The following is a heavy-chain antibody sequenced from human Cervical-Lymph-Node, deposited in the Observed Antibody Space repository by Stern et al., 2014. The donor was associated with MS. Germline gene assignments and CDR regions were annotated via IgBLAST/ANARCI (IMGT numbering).Heavy chain of an antibody. CDR1: GGTFNNYA. V-gene: IGHV1-69*06. J-gene: IGHJ4*02. CDR3: ATDPPPLNKAETNAY. CDR2: IITIFNTA. D-gene: IGHD1-1*01. Sequence: VQLVQSGAEVKKPGSSVKVSCKASGGTFNNYAFSWVLQAPGQGLEWMGGIITIFNTANYRQNFQGRITITADKSTTTVYMELSSLRPDDTAVYFCATDPPPLNKAETNAYWGQGTLVTVSS.